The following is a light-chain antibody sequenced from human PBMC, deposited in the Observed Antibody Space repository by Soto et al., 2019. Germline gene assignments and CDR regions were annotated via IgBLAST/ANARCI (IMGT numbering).Light chain of an antibody. J-gene: IGLJ1*01. CDR3: QVWDSSNYHYV. Sequence: SYVLTQPPSVSAAPGQTARITCGGDDIGSKSVHWYQQKPGQAPVLVVYEDRARPSGIPERISGSNSGNTATLTISRVEDGDEADYYCQVWDSSNYHYVFGSATKVTVL. CDR1: DIGSKS. V-gene: IGLV3-21*02. CDR2: EDR.